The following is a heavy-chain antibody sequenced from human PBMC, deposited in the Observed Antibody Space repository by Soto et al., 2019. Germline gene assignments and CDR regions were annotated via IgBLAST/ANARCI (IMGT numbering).Heavy chain of an antibody. CDR3: AKYAKAFWGHFDY. CDR2: ITGYGSAT. CDR1: GFTFNNYA. Sequence: GGSLRLSCAASGFTFNNYAMSWVRQAPGKGLEWVSTITGYGSATYYADSVKGRFTISRDNSKNTLYLQMVSLGAEDTAVYYCAKYAKAFWGHFDYWGQGTLVTVSS. V-gene: IGHV3-23*01. J-gene: IGHJ4*02. D-gene: IGHD7-27*01.